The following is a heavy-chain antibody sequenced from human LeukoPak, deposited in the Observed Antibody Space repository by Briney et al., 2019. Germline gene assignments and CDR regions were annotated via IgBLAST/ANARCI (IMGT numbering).Heavy chain of an antibody. Sequence: GGSLRLSCAASGFTFSSYAMHWVRQAPGKGLEWVAVISYDGSNKYYADSMKGRFTISRDNSKNTLYLQMNSLRAEDTAVYYCAREGLSAVEPPGLWDYYYGMDVWGQGTTVTVSS. CDR3: AREGLSAVEPPGLWDYYYGMDV. CDR1: GFTFSSYA. V-gene: IGHV3-30-3*01. J-gene: IGHJ6*02. D-gene: IGHD3-16*02. CDR2: ISYDGSNK.